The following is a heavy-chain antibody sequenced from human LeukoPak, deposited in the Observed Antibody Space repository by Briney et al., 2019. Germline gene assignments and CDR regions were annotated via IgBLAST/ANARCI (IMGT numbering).Heavy chain of an antibody. J-gene: IGHJ4*02. D-gene: IGHD2-8*01. Sequence: GGPLRLSFAASGIPVSSNYMSWGRTAPGTGLWGVSVIYSGGSTHYAYSVKGRVTISRDNSMNTLYLQMNSLRAEDTAGYYCARDLVGVTNGVFDYWGQGTLVTASS. CDR3: ARDLVGVTNGVFDY. CDR1: GIPVSSNY. V-gene: IGHV3-66*01. CDR2: IYSGGST.